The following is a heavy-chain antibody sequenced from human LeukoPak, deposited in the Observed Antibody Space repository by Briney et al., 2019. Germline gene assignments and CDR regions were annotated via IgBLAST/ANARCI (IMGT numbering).Heavy chain of an antibody. CDR1: GDSMSSHY. CDR2: IHISGRS. D-gene: IGHD3-16*01. CDR3: ARDWGRVGLRGFDP. Sequence: SETLSLTCSVSGDSMSSHYLSWIRQPAGKGLEWIGRIHISGRSNLNPSLNSRLTMSVDTSKNDFSLKLMSVTAADTAVYYCARDWGRVGLRGFDPWGQGILVTVPS. V-gene: IGHV4-4*07. J-gene: IGHJ5*02.